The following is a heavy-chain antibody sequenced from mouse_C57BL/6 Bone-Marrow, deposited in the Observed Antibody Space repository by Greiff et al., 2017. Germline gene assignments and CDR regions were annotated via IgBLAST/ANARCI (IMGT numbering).Heavy chain of an antibody. CDR1: GYTFTSYW. J-gene: IGHJ1*03. CDR2: IYPGSGST. Sequence: QVQLQQSGAELVKPGASVKMSCKASGYTFTSYWITWVKQRPGQGLEWIGDIYPGSGSTKYNEKFKSKATLTVDTSSSTAYMQLSSLTSEDSAVYYCARPYYSNYWYFDVWGTGTTVTVSS. V-gene: IGHV1-55*01. CDR3: ARPYYSNYWYFDV. D-gene: IGHD2-5*01.